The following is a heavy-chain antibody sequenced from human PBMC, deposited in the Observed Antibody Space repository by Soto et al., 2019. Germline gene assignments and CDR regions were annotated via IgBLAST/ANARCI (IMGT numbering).Heavy chain of an antibody. D-gene: IGHD5-18*01. CDR1: GGTFSTYA. J-gene: IGHJ4*02. V-gene: IGHV1-69*12. CDR3: ASGIQLWLRRINNGYSG. CDR2: FIPMLGTA. Sequence: QVQLVQSGAEVKKPESSVKVSCKAPGGTFSTYAISWVRQAPGQGLEWMGGFIPMLGTANYAQRFQDRVTITADESTNTVYMELSSLRSEDTAVYFCASGIQLWLRRINNGYSGWGQGTLVTVSS.